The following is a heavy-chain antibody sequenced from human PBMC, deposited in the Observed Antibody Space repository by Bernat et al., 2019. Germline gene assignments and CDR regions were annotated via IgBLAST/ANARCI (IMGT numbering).Heavy chain of an antibody. D-gene: IGHD3-22*01. CDR2: IYSGGHT. J-gene: IGHJ1*01. CDR3: AKVDDISGYRVLGYFQH. CDR1: GFTVSNSY. V-gene: IGHV3-66*01. Sequence: EVQLVESGGGLVQAGGSLRLSCAASGFTVSNSYMTWVRQAPGKGLEWVSVIYSGGHTYYADSVKGRFTISRDNSKNTLYLQMNSLRAEDTAVYYCAKVDDISGYRVLGYFQHWGQGTLVTVSS.